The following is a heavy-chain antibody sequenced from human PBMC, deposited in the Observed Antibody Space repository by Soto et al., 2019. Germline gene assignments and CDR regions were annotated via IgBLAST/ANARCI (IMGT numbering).Heavy chain of an antibody. CDR2: IYYTGTT. CDR3: ATRSSAYVGWFDP. V-gene: IGHV4-39*01. D-gene: IGHD5-12*01. Sequence: QLQLRESGPGLVKTSETLSLTCTVSGGSIIGSGFHWAWIRQPPGKGLECIGSIYYTGTTNYSPSLKSRIALVVDTSKNQFSPRLSTVTSADTAVYYCATRSSAYVGWFDPWGQGTRVTVSS. CDR1: GGSIIGSGFH. J-gene: IGHJ5*02.